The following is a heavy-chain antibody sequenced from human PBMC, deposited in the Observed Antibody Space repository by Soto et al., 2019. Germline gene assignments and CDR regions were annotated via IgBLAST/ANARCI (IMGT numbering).Heavy chain of an antibody. J-gene: IGHJ4*02. CDR3: ARHGPGGSYSDY. D-gene: IGHD1-26*01. CDR2: IYYSGST. CDR1: GGSITSSSYY. V-gene: IGHV4-39*01. Sequence: SETLSLTCTVSGGSITSSSYYWGWIRQPPGKGLEWIGSIYYSGSTYYNPSLKSRVTISVDTSKNQFSLKLSSVTAADTAVYYCARHGPGGSYSDYWGQGTLVTVSS.